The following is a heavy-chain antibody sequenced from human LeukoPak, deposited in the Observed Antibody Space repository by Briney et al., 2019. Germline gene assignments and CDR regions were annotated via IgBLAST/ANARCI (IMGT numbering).Heavy chain of an antibody. J-gene: IGHJ4*02. CDR3: ARHALPHYYDSSGYAVDY. CDR2: INQSGST. V-gene: IGHV4-34*01. D-gene: IGHD3-22*01. CDR1: GGSFSGYY. Sequence: SETLSLTCAVYGGSFSGYYWSWIRQPPGKGLEWIGEINQSGSTNYNPSLKSRVTISVDTSKNQFSLKLSSVTAADTAVYYCARHALPHYYDSSGYAVDYWGQGTLVTVSS.